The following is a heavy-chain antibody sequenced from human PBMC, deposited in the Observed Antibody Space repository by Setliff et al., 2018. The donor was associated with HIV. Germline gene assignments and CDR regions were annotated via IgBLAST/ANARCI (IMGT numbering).Heavy chain of an antibody. D-gene: IGHD4-17*01. CDR3: ASFLVTTVTNQDY. V-gene: IGHV4-34*01. CDR1: GGSFSNYY. J-gene: IGHJ4*02. CDR2: LSPSGTT. Sequence: KASETLSLTCTVYGGSFSNYYTNWIRQPPGKGLEWIGELSPSGTTRSSPSLKSRVTISLDTSKNQFSLKLTSVTAADTAIYYCASFLVTTVTNQDYWGQGTPVTV.